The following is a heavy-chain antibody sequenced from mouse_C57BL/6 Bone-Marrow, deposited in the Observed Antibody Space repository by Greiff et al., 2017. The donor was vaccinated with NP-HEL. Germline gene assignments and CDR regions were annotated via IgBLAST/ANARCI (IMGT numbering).Heavy chain of an antibody. CDR1: GYTFTSYW. CDR2: IHPNSGST. Sequence: QVQLQQPGAELVKPGASVKLSCKASGYTFTSYWMHWVKQRPGQGLEWIGMIHPNSGSTNYNEKFKRKATLTVDKSSSTAYMQLSSLTSEDSAVYYCAREDYYGSSLDYWGQGTTLTVSS. V-gene: IGHV1-64*01. J-gene: IGHJ2*01. CDR3: AREDYYGSSLDY. D-gene: IGHD1-1*01.